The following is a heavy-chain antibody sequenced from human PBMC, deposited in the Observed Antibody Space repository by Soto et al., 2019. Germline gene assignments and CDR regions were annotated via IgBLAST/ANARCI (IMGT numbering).Heavy chain of an antibody. D-gene: IGHD3-10*01. CDR3: AGGSNIVRGAPRWFDP. CDR2: IIPIAAIA. CDR1: GGTFSRYT. V-gene: IGHV1-69*02. Sequence: QVQLVQSGAEVKKPGSSVKVSCKASGGTFSRYTINWVRQAPGQGLEWMGRIIPIAAIANYTQKFQGRVTITVDKSSTKAYMALSSLRSADTAVHYCAGGSNIVRGAPRWFDPWGQGTLVTVSS. J-gene: IGHJ5*02.